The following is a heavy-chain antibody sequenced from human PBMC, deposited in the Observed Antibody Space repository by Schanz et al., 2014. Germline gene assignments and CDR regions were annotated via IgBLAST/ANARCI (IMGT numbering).Heavy chain of an antibody. CDR1: GFGFSSYS. V-gene: IGHV3-23*04. CDR3: ARPPHDSSGYYPFDY. CDR2: ISGSGGST. D-gene: IGHD3-22*01. J-gene: IGHJ4*02. Sequence: EVQLVESGGGLIQPGGSLRLSCAASGFGFSSYSMNWVRQAPGKGLEWVSAISGSGGSTYYADSVKGRFTISRDNSKNTLYLQMNSLRAEDTAVYYCARPPHDSSGYYPFDYWGQGTKVTVS.